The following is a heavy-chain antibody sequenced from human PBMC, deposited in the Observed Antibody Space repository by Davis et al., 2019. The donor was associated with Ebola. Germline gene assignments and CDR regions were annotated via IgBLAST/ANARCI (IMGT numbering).Heavy chain of an antibody. Sequence: MPSETLSLTCAVYGGSFSGYYWSWIRQPPGKGLEWIGEINHSGSTNYNPSLKSRVTISVDTSKNQFSLKLSSVTAADTAVYYCARFRLSGSLEYWGQGTLVTVSS. D-gene: IGHD1-26*01. CDR2: INHSGST. J-gene: IGHJ4*02. CDR1: GGSFSGYY. V-gene: IGHV4-34*01. CDR3: ARFRLSGSLEY.